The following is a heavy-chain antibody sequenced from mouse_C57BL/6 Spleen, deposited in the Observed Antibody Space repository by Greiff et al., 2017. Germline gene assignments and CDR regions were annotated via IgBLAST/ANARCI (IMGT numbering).Heavy chain of an antibody. V-gene: IGHV5-4*03. J-gene: IGHJ2*01. CDR3: AREGYYGSVFDY. D-gene: IGHD1-1*01. Sequence: EVKLVESGGGLVKPGGSLKLSCAASGFTFSSYAMSWVRQTPEKRLEWVATISDGGSYTYYPDNVKGRFTIARDNAKNNLYLQMRHLKSEDTAMYYCAREGYYGSVFDYWGQGTTLTVSS. CDR1: GFTFSSYA. CDR2: ISDGGSYT.